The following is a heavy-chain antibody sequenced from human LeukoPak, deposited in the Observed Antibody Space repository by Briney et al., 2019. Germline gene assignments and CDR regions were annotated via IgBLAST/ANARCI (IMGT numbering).Heavy chain of an antibody. CDR2: VFHTGIT. CDR1: GFRISRTHF. CDR3: ARVAAGNTMFDF. V-gene: IGHV4-38-2*01. J-gene: IGHJ4*02. Sequence: SETLSLTCVVSGFRISRTHFWGWIRQAPGKEMEWLGSVFHTGITYYNPSVRGRVTISVDTPNNQFSLNLYSATAADTAVYYCARVAAGNTMFDFWGRGTLVAVSS. D-gene: IGHD6-19*01.